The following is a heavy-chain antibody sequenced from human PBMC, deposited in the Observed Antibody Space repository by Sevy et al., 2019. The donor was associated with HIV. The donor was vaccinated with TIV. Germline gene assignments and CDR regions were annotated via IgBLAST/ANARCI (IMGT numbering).Heavy chain of an antibody. Sequence: GGCLRLSCAASGFTFSSYGMHWVRQAPGKGLEWVAFIRYDGSNKYYADSVKGRFTISRDNSKNTLYLQMNSLRAEDSAVYYCAKDSLYYGSGSHLDYWGQGTLVTVSS. J-gene: IGHJ4*02. CDR3: AKDSLYYGSGSHLDY. CDR2: IRYDGSNK. D-gene: IGHD3-10*01. CDR1: GFTFSSYG. V-gene: IGHV3-30*02.